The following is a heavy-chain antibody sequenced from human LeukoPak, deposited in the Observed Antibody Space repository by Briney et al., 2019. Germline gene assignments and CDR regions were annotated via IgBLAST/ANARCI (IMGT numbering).Heavy chain of an antibody. Sequence: PSETLSLTCAVYGGSFSGYYWSWIRQPPGKGLDWIGEINHSGSTNYNPSLKSRVTISVDTSKNQFSLKLSSVTAADTAVYYCARRSPTGITMIVVVTRPHYFDYWGQGTLVTVSS. V-gene: IGHV4-34*01. CDR3: ARRSPTGITMIVVVTRPHYFDY. CDR2: INHSGST. CDR1: GGSFSGYY. D-gene: IGHD3-22*01. J-gene: IGHJ4*02.